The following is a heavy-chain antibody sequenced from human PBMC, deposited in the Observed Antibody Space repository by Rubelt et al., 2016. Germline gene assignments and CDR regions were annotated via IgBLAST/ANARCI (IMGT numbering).Heavy chain of an antibody. Sequence: QVQLQESGPGLVKPSETLSLTCAVSGGSISTYYWSWIRQPPGKGLEWIGYIYYSGSANYNPSLKSRVTISVDTSKNQFSRKLTSVTATDTAVYYCARAPRSTAAADYWGQGTLVTVSS. J-gene: IGHJ4*02. V-gene: IGHV4-59*08. CDR2: IYYSGSA. D-gene: IGHD6-13*01. CDR1: GGSISTYY. CDR3: ARAPRSTAAADY.